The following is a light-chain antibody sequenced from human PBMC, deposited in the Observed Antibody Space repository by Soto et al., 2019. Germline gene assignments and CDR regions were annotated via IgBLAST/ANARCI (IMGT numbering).Light chain of an antibody. CDR3: SSSAGRSKRV. V-gene: IGLV2-8*01. CDR1: SSDVGAYNY. CDR2: EVS. Sequence: QSALTQPPSASGSPGQSVTIFCTGTSSDVGAYNYVSWYQQHPGKAPKLMIYEVSKRPSGVPDRFSGPKSGNRASLTVSGLQADDEADYYCSSSAGRSKRVFGGGTKVTVL. J-gene: IGLJ3*02.